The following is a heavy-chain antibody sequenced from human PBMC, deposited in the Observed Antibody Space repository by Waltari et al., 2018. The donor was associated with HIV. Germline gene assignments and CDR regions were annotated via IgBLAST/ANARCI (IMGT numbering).Heavy chain of an antibody. D-gene: IGHD3-16*02. J-gene: IGHJ6*02. Sequence: QVQLQESGPGLVKPSATLFLTCRVSGGSIGSYYWSWIRQTAGKRLQWVGYIYYDGSVTYNPSLGSRVTMSLDTSDNVVSLNMTSMTAADTAVYYCARTIRGRLAFFSTSYHFYGVDVWGQGASVTVSS. CDR1: GGSIGSYY. CDR2: IYYDGSV. CDR3: ARTIRGRLAFFSTSYHFYGVDV. V-gene: IGHV4-59*01.